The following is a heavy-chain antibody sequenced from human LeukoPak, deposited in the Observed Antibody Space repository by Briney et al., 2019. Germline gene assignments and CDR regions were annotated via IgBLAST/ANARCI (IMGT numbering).Heavy chain of an antibody. D-gene: IGHD6-19*01. J-gene: IGHJ4*02. CDR2: ISGSGGST. CDR1: GFTFSSYA. Sequence: PGGSLRLSCAASGFTFSSYAMSWVRQAPGKGLEWVSAISGSGGSTYYADSVKGRFTISRDNSKNTLYLQMNSLRAGDTAVYYCAKDGAGPNSGWYGDYWGQGTLVTVSS. CDR3: AKDGAGPNSGWYGDY. V-gene: IGHV3-23*01.